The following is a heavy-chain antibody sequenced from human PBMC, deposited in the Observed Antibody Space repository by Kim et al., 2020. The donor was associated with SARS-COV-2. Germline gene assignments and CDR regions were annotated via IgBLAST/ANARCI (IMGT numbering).Heavy chain of an antibody. Sequence: SQTLSLTCAISGDSVSSNSAAWNWIRQSPSRGLEWLGRTYYRSKWYNDYAVSVKSRITINPDTSKNQFSLQLNSVTPEDTAVYYCARDSVVVAATYYYYYYMDVWGKGTTVTVSS. CDR3: ARDSVVVAATYYYYYYMDV. J-gene: IGHJ6*03. V-gene: IGHV6-1*01. CDR2: TYYRSKWYN. D-gene: IGHD2-15*01. CDR1: GDSVSSNSAA.